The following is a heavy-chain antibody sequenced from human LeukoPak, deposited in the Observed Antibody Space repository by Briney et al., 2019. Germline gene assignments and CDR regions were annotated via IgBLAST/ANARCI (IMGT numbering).Heavy chain of an antibody. CDR1: GFTFSSYA. D-gene: IGHD5-18*01. J-gene: IGHJ4*02. CDR2: ISYDGSNK. CDR3: ARSPYSYGYFDY. V-gene: IGHV3-30-3*01. Sequence: GRSLRLSCAASGFTFSSYAMHWVRQAPGKGLEWVAVISYDGSNKYYADSVKGRFTISRDNSKSTLYLQMNSLRAEDTAVYYCARSPYSYGYFDYWGQGTPVTVSS.